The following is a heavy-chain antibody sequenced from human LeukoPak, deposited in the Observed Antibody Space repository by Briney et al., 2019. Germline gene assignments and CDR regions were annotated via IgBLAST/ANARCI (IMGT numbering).Heavy chain of an antibody. D-gene: IGHD3-3*01. CDR1: GFTFSTYW. Sequence: GGSLRLSCVVSGFTFSTYWMTWVRQAPGKGLEWVANIKQDGSEKYYVDSVKGRFTISRDNAKSSLYLQMNSLRAEDTAVYCCARDLHDFWTYDYYGMDVWGQGTTVTVSS. CDR2: IKQDGSEK. V-gene: IGHV3-7*01. CDR3: ARDLHDFWTYDYYGMDV. J-gene: IGHJ6*02.